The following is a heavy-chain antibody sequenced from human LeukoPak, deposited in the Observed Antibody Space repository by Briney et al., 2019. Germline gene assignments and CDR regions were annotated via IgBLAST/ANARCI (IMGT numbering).Heavy chain of an antibody. CDR1: GFTFSIFA. J-gene: IGHJ4*02. CDR3: AKERYSSSYFDY. Sequence: PGGSLRLSCAASGFTFSIFAMSWVRQAPGKGLEWVAAISHDGSDKYYADSVKGRFTISRDNSKNTLYLQMNSLRAEDTAVYYCAKERYSSSYFDYWGQGTLVTVSS. V-gene: IGHV3-30*18. CDR2: ISHDGSDK. D-gene: IGHD6-6*01.